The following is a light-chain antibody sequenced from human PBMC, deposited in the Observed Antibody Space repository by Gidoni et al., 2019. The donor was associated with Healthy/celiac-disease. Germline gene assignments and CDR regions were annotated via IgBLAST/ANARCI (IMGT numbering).Light chain of an antibody. CDR1: SSDVGGYNY. V-gene: IGLV2-14*01. J-gene: IGLJ2*01. CDR2: DVS. Sequence: QSALTQPASVSGSPGQSITISCTGTSSDVGGYNYVSWYQQHPGKAPKLMIYDVSNRPSGVSNRCSGSKSGNTASRTISGLQAEDEADYYCSSYTSSSSPVVFGGGTKLTVL. CDR3: SSYTSSSSPVV.